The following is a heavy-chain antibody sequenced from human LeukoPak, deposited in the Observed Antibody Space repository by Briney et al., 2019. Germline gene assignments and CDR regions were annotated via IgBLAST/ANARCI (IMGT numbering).Heavy chain of an antibody. V-gene: IGHV3-30-3*01. CDR3: ARETWELLKDY. Sequence: GGSLRLSCAASGFTFSSYAMHWVRQAPGKGLEWVAVISYDGSNKYYADSVKGRFTISRDNSKNTLYLQMNSLRAEDTAVYYCARETWELLKDYWGQGTLVTVSS. CDR2: ISYDGSNK. D-gene: IGHD1-26*01. CDR1: GFTFSSYA. J-gene: IGHJ4*02.